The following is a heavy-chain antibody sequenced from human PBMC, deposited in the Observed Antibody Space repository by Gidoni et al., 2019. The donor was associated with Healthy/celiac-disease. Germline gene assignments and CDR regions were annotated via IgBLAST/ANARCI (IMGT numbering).Heavy chain of an antibody. V-gene: IGHV3-33*01. J-gene: IGHJ4*02. CDR2: IWYDGSNK. Sequence: QVQLVESGGGVVEPWRSLRLSCAASGFTFSSYGMHWVRQAQGKGLEWVAVIWYDGSNKYYADSVKGRFTISRDNSKNTLYLQMNSLRAEDTAVYYCAREDVSSGSLDYWGQGTLVTVSS. D-gene: IGHD3-22*01. CDR3: AREDVSSGSLDY. CDR1: GFTFSSYG.